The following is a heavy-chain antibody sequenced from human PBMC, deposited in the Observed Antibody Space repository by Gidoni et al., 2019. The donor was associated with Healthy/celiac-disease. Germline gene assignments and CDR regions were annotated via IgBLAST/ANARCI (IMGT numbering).Heavy chain of an antibody. D-gene: IGHD1-26*01. CDR1: GFTFSSNA. CDR2: ISGSGGRT. CDR3: ACELRP. V-gene: IGHV3-23*01. J-gene: IGHJ3*01. Sequence: EGQLLESGGGLVQPGGFLRLSCAASGFTFSSNAMSWVRQAPGTGLEMVSAISGSGGRTYYADSVKGRFTISGDNSKNTLYLQMNSLRAEDTAVYYCACELRPWGRGTMVTVSS.